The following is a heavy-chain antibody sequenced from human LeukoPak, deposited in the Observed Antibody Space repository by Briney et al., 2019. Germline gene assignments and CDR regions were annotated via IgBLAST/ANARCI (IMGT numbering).Heavy chain of an antibody. D-gene: IGHD5-18*01. CDR3: AKDREGRGYNYGTYFDY. V-gene: IGHV3-30*18. CDR2: ISFDGSER. Sequence: GGSLRLSCAASAFTFSSYGMRWVRQAPGEGLEWVASISFDGSERYYGDSVKGRFTISRDNSRNTLYLQINTLRAEDTAVYYCAKDREGRGYNYGTYFDYWSQGTLLTVTP. J-gene: IGHJ4*02. CDR1: AFTFSSYG.